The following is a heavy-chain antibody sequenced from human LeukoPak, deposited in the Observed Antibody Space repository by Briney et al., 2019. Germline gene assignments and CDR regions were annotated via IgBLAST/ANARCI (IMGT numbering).Heavy chain of an antibody. CDR3: AGDFLGRGYPPMFDP. V-gene: IGHV3-48*03. CDR1: GFTFSSYE. Sequence: PGGSLRLSCAASGFTFSSYEMSWVRQAPGKGLEWISYISSSGFTKYYADSVKGRFTISRDNAKNSLYLQMNSLRAEDTAVYYCAGDFLGRGYPPMFDPWGQGTLVTVSS. CDR2: ISSSGFTK. J-gene: IGHJ5*02. D-gene: IGHD3-22*01.